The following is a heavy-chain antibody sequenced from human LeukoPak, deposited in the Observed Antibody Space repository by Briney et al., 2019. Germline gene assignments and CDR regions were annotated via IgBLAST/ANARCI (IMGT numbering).Heavy chain of an antibody. Sequence: GGSLRLSCAASGFTFSNYAMSWVRQAPGKGLEWVSAISGSGGSTYYADSVKGRFTISRDNSKNTLFLQMNSLRAEDTAVYYCAKVRQWVRPGIVDYWGQGTLVTVSS. CDR3: AKVRQWVRPGIVDY. J-gene: IGHJ4*02. D-gene: IGHD6-13*01. V-gene: IGHV3-23*01. CDR2: ISGSGGST. CDR1: GFTFSNYA.